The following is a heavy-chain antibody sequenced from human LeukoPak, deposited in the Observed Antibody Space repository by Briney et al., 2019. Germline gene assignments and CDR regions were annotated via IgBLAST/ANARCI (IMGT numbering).Heavy chain of an antibody. V-gene: IGHV5-51*01. Sequence: GESLKISCKGSGYSFTSYWIGWVRQIPGKRLEWMGNIYPGDSDTRYRPSFQRQATISADKSISTAYLQWSSLKASDTAMYYCARRDCSSTSCWGIDYWGQGTLVTVSS. CDR2: IYPGDSDT. J-gene: IGHJ4*02. D-gene: IGHD2-2*01. CDR3: ARRDCSSTSCWGIDY. CDR1: GYSFTSYW.